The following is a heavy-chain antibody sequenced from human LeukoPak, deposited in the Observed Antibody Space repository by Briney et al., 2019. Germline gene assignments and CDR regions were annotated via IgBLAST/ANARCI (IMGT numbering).Heavy chain of an antibody. Sequence: ASVKVSYEASGYTFTSYGISWVRQAPGQGLEWMGWISAYNGNTNYAQKLQGRVTMTTDTSTSTAYMELRSLRSDDPAVYYCARDLGGTSGRKFDYWGQRTLVTVSS. J-gene: IGHJ4*02. CDR2: ISAYNGNT. CDR1: GYTFTSYG. CDR3: ARDLGGTSGRKFDY. V-gene: IGHV1-18*01. D-gene: IGHD1-26*01.